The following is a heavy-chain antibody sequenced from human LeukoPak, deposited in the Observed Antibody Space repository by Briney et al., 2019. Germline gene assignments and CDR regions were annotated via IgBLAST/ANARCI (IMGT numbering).Heavy chain of an antibody. D-gene: IGHD3-9*01. J-gene: IGHJ4*02. V-gene: IGHV4-4*02. Sequence: SETLSLTCAVSGDSISNSNWWSWVRQPPGKGLEWIGYIFHTGSTNYNPSLKSRVTISVDKSKNQFSLRLISVTAADTAVYFCARVRVVDWGSSYFDYWGQGNLVTVSS. CDR2: IFHTGST. CDR1: GDSISNSNW. CDR3: ARVRVVDWGSSYFDY.